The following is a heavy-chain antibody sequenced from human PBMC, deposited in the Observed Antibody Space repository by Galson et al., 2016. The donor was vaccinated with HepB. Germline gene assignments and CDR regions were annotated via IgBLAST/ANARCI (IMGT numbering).Heavy chain of an antibody. CDR2: ISAYTANT. CDR3: AKSPSMGHYFYFGMDV. J-gene: IGHJ6*02. Sequence: SVKVSCKASGYNFSNYGISWVRQAPGQGLEFLGWISAYTANTIYAQKFQARVTVTTVTATSTAYLALRRLRSDDTAIYYCAKSPSMGHYFYFGMDVWGPGTAVTVSS. D-gene: IGHD2/OR15-2a*01. V-gene: IGHV1-18*04. CDR1: GYNFSNYG.